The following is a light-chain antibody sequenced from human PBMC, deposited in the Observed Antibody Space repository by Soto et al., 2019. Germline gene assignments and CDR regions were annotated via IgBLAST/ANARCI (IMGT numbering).Light chain of an antibody. CDR2: KAS. V-gene: IGKV1-5*03. Sequence: DIQMTQSPSTLSGSVGDRVTITCRASQTISSWLAWYQQKPGKAPKLLIYKASTLQSGVPSRFSGSGSGTEFTLTISSLQPDDFAVYYCQQYNNWPPFTFGPGTKVDIK. J-gene: IGKJ3*01. CDR1: QTISSW. CDR3: QQYNNWPPFT.